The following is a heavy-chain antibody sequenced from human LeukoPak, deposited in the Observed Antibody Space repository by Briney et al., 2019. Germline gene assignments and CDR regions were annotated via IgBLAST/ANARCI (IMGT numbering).Heavy chain of an antibody. V-gene: IGHV3-30*04. CDR2: MSYDGTHK. D-gene: IGHD3-22*01. CDR1: GFTFSSYA. CDR3: ARSRGDSSGYYYYYFDY. Sequence: SGGSLRLSCSASGFTFSSYAMHWVRQAPGKGLDWVAVMSYDGTHKYYADSVKGRFTIPRDNSKNTLYLQVSSLRAEDTAVYYCARSRGDSSGYYYYYFDYWGQGALVTVSS. J-gene: IGHJ4*02.